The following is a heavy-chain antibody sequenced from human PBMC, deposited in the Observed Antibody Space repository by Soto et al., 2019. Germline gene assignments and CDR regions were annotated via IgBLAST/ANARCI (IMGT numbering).Heavy chain of an antibody. CDR1: GFTFSSYG. CDR2: ISYDGSNK. J-gene: IGHJ4*02. D-gene: IGHD3-10*01. CDR3: AKDSSLSMVRGVISDY. Sequence: QVQLVESGGGVVQPGRSLRLSCAASGFTFSSYGMHWVRQAPGKGLEWVAVISYDGSNKYYADSVKGRFTISRDNSKNTLYPQMNSLRAEDTAVYYCAKDSSLSMVRGVISDYWGQGTLVTVSS. V-gene: IGHV3-30*18.